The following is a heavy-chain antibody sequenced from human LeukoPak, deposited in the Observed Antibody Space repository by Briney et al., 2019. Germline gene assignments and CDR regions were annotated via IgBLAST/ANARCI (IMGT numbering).Heavy chain of an antibody. J-gene: IGHJ4*02. CDR3: ARDDYGDHSHFDY. CDR2: IWYDGSNK. CDR1: GFTFSSYG. D-gene: IGHD4-23*01. Sequence: GGSLRLSCAVSGFTFSSYGMHWVRQAPGKGLEWVAVIWYDGSNKYYADSVKGRFTISRDNSKDTLYLQMNSLRAEDTAVYYCARDDYGDHSHFDYWGQGTLVTVSS. V-gene: IGHV3-33*08.